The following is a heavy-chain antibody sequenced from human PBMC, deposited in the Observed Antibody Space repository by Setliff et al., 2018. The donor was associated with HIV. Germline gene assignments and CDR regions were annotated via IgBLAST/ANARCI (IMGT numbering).Heavy chain of an antibody. CDR2: IYHSGST. V-gene: IGHV4-4*02. J-gene: IGHJ4*02. CDR3: ARVPYSSSWGTFDY. CDR1: GGSISSSYW. D-gene: IGHD6-6*01. Sequence: SETMSLTCAVSGGSISSSYWWSWVRQPPGERLEWIGEIYHSGSTNYNPSLKSRVTISVDKSKNQFSLKLSSVTAADTAVYYCARVPYSSSWGTFDYWGQGNLVTVSS.